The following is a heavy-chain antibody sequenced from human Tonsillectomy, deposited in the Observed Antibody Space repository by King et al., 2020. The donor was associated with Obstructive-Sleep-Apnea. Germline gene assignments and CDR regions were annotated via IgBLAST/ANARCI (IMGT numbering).Heavy chain of an antibody. D-gene: IGHD6-13*01. CDR2: IAPVFATT. V-gene: IGHV1-69*01. CDR1: GGTFSRNT. J-gene: IGHJ3*02. Sequence: QLVQSGAEVRRPGSSVKVSCKVSGGTFSRNTFTWVRQGPGQGLEWMGGIAPVFATTNYAQRFEGRVKMTADESTVTAYMELSSLKSDDTAIYYCARVTGYSGNWYAFDIWGQGTVVTVSS. CDR3: ARVTGYSGNWYAFDI.